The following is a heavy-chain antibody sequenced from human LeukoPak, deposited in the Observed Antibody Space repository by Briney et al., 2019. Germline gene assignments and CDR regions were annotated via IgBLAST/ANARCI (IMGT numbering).Heavy chain of an antibody. CDR3: ARIFKSSTNYFDY. V-gene: IGHV3-48*01. Sequence: PGGSLRLSCAASGFTFSSYSMNWVRHAPGKGVEWVSYISSSSSTIYYADSVKGRFTISRDNAKNSLYLQMNTLRAEDTAVYYCARIFKSSTNYFDYWGQGTLVTVSS. CDR2: ISSSSSTI. CDR1: GFTFSSYS. J-gene: IGHJ4*02. D-gene: IGHD3-9*01.